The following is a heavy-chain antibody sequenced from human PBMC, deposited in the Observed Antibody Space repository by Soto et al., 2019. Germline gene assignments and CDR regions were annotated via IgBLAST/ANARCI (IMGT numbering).Heavy chain of an antibody. D-gene: IGHD3-10*01. CDR3: ASRLWFGVFSDY. CDR1: GGSFSGYY. J-gene: IGHJ4*02. CDR2: INHSGST. V-gene: IGHV4-34*01. Sequence: SETLSLTCAVYGGSFSGYYWSWIRQPPGKGLEWIGEINHSGSTNYNPSLKSRVTISVDTSKNQFSLKLMSLSAADTAVYYCASRLWFGVFSDYWGQGTLVTSPQ.